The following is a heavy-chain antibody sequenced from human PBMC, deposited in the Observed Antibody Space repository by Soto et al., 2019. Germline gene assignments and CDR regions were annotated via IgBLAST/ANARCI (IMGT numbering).Heavy chain of an antibody. Sequence: EVQLVESGGGLVQPGRSLRLSCTASGFTFGDYAMSWFRQAPGKGLGWVGFIRSKAYGGTTEYAASVKGRFTISRDDSKSIAYLQMNSLKTEDTAVYYCTRDDYFDYWGQGTLVTVSS. CDR2: IRSKAYGGTT. CDR1: GFTFGDYA. V-gene: IGHV3-49*03. J-gene: IGHJ4*02. CDR3: TRDDYFDY.